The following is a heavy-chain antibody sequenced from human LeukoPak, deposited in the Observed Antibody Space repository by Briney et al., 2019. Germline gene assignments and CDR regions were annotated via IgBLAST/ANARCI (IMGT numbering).Heavy chain of an antibody. CDR1: GGSFSGYY. CDR3: ARRYYDFWSGYPDYFDY. V-gene: IGHV4-34*01. D-gene: IGHD3-3*01. Sequence: IPSETLSLTCAVYGGSFSGYYWSWIRQPPGKGLEWIGEINHSGSTNYNPSLKSRVTISVDTSKNQFSLKLSSVTAAETAVYYCARRYYDFWSGYPDYFDYWGQGTLVTVSS. CDR2: INHSGST. J-gene: IGHJ4*02.